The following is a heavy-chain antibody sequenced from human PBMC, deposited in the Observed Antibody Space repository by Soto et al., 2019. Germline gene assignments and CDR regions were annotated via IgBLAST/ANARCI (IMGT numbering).Heavy chain of an antibody. D-gene: IGHD6-13*01. CDR2: INHSGST. Sequence: SETLSLTCAVYGGSFGGYYWSWIRQPPGKGLEWIGEINHSGSTNYNPSLKSRVTISVDTSKNQFSLKLSSVTAADTAVYYCARKPYSRLFDPWGQGTLVTVSS. V-gene: IGHV4-34*01. CDR1: GGSFGGYY. J-gene: IGHJ5*02. CDR3: ARKPYSRLFDP.